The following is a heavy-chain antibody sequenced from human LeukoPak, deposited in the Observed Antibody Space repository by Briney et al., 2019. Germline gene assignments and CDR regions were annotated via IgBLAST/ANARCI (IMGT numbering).Heavy chain of an antibody. V-gene: IGHV4-34*01. D-gene: IGHD4-11*01. Sequence: PSETLSLTCAVYGGSFSGYYWSWIRQPPGKGLEWIGEINHSGSTNYNPSLKSRVTMSVDTSKNQFSLKLSSETAADTAVYYCARGQGTVTTHWGQGTLVTVSS. J-gene: IGHJ4*02. CDR2: INHSGST. CDR1: GGSFSGYY. CDR3: ARGQGTVTTH.